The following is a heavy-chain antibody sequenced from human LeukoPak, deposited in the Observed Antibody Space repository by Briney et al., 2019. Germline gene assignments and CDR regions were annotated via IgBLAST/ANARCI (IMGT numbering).Heavy chain of an antibody. CDR2: ISSSGNAI. V-gene: IGHV3-48*04. Sequence: GGSLRLSCAASGFTFGSFGMNWVRQAPGRGLEWVSYISSSGNAIYYADSVKGRFTISRDNAKNSLYLQMNSLRAEDTAVYYCARGMTTVNYWGQGTLVTVSS. CDR3: ARGMTTVNY. D-gene: IGHD4-17*01. CDR1: GFTFGSFG. J-gene: IGHJ4*02.